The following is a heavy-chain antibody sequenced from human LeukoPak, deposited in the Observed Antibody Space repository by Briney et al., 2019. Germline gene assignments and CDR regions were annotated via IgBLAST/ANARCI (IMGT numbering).Heavy chain of an antibody. D-gene: IGHD6-13*01. CDR1: GFTFSSYG. CDR3: AKQREGTSWSPDY. Sequence: PGGSLRLSCAASGFTFSSYGMHWVRQAPGKGLEWVAVISFDGSNTYYADSVKGRFTISRDNSKNTLYLQMNSLRAEDTAVYYCAKQREGTSWSPDYWGQGTLVTVSS. CDR2: ISFDGSNT. J-gene: IGHJ4*02. V-gene: IGHV3-30*18.